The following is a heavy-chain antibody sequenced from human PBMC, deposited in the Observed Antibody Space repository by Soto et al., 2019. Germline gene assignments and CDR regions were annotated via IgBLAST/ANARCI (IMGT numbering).Heavy chain of an antibody. D-gene: IGHD6-13*01. V-gene: IGHV3-9*01. J-gene: IGHJ1*01. CDR1: GFTFDDYA. CDR3: VKDESINWYSGHFRH. CDR2: VNWNSGSI. Sequence: GGSLRLSCAASGFTFDDYAMHWVRQVPGKGLEWVSGVNWNSGSIGYADSVKGRFAISRDNAKNSLHLQMNSLRAEDTAFYYCVKDESINWYSGHFRHWGQGTLVTVSS.